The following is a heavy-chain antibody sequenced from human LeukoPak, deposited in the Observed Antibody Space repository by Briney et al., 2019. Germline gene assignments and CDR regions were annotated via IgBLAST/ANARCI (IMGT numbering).Heavy chain of an antibody. J-gene: IGHJ4*02. CDR2: MYLSGTT. CDR1: GFTFSSSA. Sequence: GSLRLSCAASGFTFSSSAMSWVRQPPGKGLEWIGEMYLSGTTHSNPSVKSRVTISIDKSKNQFFLNLSSMTAADTAVYYCAGLVGRYSSGLYYYYFDYWGQGTLVTVSS. V-gene: IGHV4-4*02. D-gene: IGHD3-22*01. CDR3: AGLVGRYSSGLYYYYFDY.